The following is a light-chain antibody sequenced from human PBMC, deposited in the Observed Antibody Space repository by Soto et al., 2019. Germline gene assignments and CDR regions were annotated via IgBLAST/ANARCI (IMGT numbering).Light chain of an antibody. CDR2: DAS. Sequence: EIVLTQSPATLSLSPGERATLFCRASQSRSASLAWYQQKPGQAPRLLIYDASNRAPGIPARFSGGGSGTDFTLTISTLKPEDFAFYYCQQCSDWPLTSGRGTKVVIK. V-gene: IGKV3-11*01. CDR3: QQCSDWPLT. CDR1: QSRSAS. J-gene: IGKJ4*01.